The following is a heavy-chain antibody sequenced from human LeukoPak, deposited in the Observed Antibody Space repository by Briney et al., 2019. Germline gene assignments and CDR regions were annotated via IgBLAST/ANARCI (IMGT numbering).Heavy chain of an antibody. CDR2: ISSSGSTI. J-gene: IGHJ5*02. V-gene: IGHV3-11*04. D-gene: IGHD1-7*01. Sequence: GGSLRLSCAASGFTFSDYYMSWIRQAPGKGLEWVSYISSSGSTIYHADSVKGRFTISRDNAKNSLYLQMNSLRAEDTAEYYCARVQLELRSVRFDPWGQGTLVTVSS. CDR1: GFTFSDYY. CDR3: ARVQLELRSVRFDP.